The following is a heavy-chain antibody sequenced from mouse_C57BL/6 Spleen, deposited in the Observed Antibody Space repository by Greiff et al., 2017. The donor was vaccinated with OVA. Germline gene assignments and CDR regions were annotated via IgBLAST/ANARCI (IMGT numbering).Heavy chain of an antibody. CDR1: GYTFTEYT. CDR2: FYPGSGSI. J-gene: IGHJ4*01. D-gene: IGHD3-2*02. CDR3: ARHEGGGAKATGAMDY. V-gene: IGHV1-62-2*01. Sequence: QVQLQQSGAELVKPGASVKLSCKASGYTFTEYTIHWVKQRSGQGLEWIGWFYPGSGSIKYNEKFKDKATLTADKSSSTVYMALSSLTSEDSAVYFCARHEGGGAKATGAMDYWGQGTSGTVSS.